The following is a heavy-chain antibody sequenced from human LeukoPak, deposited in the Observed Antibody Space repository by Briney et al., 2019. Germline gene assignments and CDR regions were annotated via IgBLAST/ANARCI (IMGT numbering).Heavy chain of an antibody. J-gene: IGHJ5*02. Sequence: ASVKVSCKASGYTFTSYGINWVRQAPGQGLEWMGWIGTYNGNTNFAQKLQGRVTMTTDTSTSTAYMELTSLRSDDTAVYYCARDFKEQLSWFDPWGQGTLVTVSS. CDR2: IGTYNGNT. D-gene: IGHD1-26*01. CDR1: GYTFTSYG. V-gene: IGHV1-18*01. CDR3: ARDFKEQLSWFDP.